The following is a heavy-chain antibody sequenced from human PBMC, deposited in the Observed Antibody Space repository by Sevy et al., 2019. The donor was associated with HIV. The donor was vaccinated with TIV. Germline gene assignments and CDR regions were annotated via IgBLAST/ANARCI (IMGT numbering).Heavy chain of an antibody. CDR2: IYYSGST. J-gene: IGHJ5*02. V-gene: IGHV4-59*01. Sequence: SETLSLTCTVSGGSISSYYWSWIRQPPGKGLEWIGYIYYSGSTNYNPSLKSRVTISVDTSKNQFSLKLSSVTAADTAVYYCARVGADGSGYYGDWFDPWGQRTLVTVSS. D-gene: IGHD3-22*01. CDR1: GGSISSYY. CDR3: ARVGADGSGYYGDWFDP.